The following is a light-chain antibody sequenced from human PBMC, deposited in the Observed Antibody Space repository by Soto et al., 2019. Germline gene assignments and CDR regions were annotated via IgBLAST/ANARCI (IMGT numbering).Light chain of an antibody. V-gene: IGLV2-8*01. CDR2: EVT. J-gene: IGLJ2*01. CDR1: SSDVGDYNF. CDR3: SSYTSSSTV. Sequence: QSALTQPPSASGSPGQSVAISCTGTSSDVGDYNFVSWYQQHPGKAPKLIIYEVTKRPSGVPDRFSGSKSGNTASLTVSGLQGDDEADYYCSSYTSSSTVFGGGTKVTVL.